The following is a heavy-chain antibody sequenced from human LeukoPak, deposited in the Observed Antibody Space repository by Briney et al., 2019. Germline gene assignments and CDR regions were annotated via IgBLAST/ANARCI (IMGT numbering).Heavy chain of an antibody. CDR1: GFSFSSYS. J-gene: IGHJ4*02. CDR2: ISSSSSYI. V-gene: IGHV3-21*01. Sequence: GGSLRLSCAASGFSFSSYSMNWVRQAPGKGLEWVSSISSSSSYIYYADSVKGRFTISRDNAKNSLYLQMNSLRAEDTAVYYCAIDRVRGQFDYWGQGTLVTVSS. CDR3: AIDRVRGQFDY.